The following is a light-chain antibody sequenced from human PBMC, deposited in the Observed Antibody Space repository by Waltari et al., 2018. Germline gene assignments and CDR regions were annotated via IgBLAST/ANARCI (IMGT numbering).Light chain of an antibody. Sequence: QSVLTQPPSASGPPGQRVTISCSGSSSNIGFNPVSWYPQVPGTAPKLLIYPDNQRPSGVPDRFSGSKSGSSASLAISGLQSEDEAEYYCAAWDDSLNGWVFGGGTKVTVV. V-gene: IGLV1-44*01. CDR3: AAWDDSLNGWV. CDR1: SSNIGFNP. J-gene: IGLJ3*02. CDR2: PDN.